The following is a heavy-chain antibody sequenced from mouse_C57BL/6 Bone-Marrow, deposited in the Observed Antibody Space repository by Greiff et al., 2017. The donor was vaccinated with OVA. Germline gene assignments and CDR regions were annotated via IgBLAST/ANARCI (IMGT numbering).Heavy chain of an antibody. CDR3: ATYYGSSLYYFDY. CDR1: GYTFTGYW. J-gene: IGHJ2*01. CDR2: ILPGSGST. D-gene: IGHD1-1*01. V-gene: IGHV1-9*01. Sequence: VQLQQSGAELMKPGASVKLSCKATGYTFTGYWIEWVKQRPGHGLEWIGEILPGSGSTNYTEKFKGKATFTADTSSNTAYMQLSSLTTDDSAIYYCATYYGSSLYYFDYWGQGTTLTVSS.